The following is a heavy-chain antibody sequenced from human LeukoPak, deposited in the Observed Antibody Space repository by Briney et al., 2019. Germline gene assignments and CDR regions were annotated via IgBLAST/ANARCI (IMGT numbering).Heavy chain of an antibody. CDR1: GFAFSSYG. D-gene: IGHD5-12*01. CDR3: ARERGYDPEGGGFDY. CDR2: IWYDGSNK. Sequence: GGSLRLSCAASGFAFSSYGMHWVRQAPGKGLEWVAVIWYDGSNKYYADSVKGRFTISRDNSKNTLYLQMNSLRAEDTAVYYCARERGYDPEGGGFDYWGQGTLVTVSS. V-gene: IGHV3-33*01. J-gene: IGHJ4*02.